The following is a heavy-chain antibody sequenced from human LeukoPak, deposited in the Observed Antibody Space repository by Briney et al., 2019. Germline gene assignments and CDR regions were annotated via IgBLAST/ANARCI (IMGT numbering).Heavy chain of an antibody. CDR1: GGSISSYY. V-gene: IGHV4-59*01. D-gene: IGHD6-19*01. Sequence: ASETLSLTCTVSGGSISSYYWSWIRQPPGKGLEWIGYIYYSESTNYNPSLKSRVTISVDTSKNQFSLKLSFVTAADTAVYYCARLQYSSGWYRMDYWGQGTLVTVSS. J-gene: IGHJ4*02. CDR2: IYYSEST. CDR3: ARLQYSSGWYRMDY.